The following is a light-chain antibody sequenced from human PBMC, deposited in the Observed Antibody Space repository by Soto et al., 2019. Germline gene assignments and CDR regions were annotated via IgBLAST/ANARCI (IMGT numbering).Light chain of an antibody. CDR2: SAS. CDR3: QQYNKWPLT. CDR1: ESVSSN. Sequence: EIVMTQSPATLSVSQGERATLSCRASESVSSNLAWYQQKPGQAPRLLIYSASARATGIPARFSGSGSGTECTLTISSLQSEDFAVYYCQQYNKWPLTFGGGTKVEIK. V-gene: IGKV3-15*01. J-gene: IGKJ4*01.